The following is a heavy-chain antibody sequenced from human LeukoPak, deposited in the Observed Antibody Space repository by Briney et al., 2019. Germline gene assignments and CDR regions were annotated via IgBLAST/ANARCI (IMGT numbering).Heavy chain of an antibody. CDR3: ARVPSIVGYWYFDL. V-gene: IGHV3-13*01. CDR1: GFTFSSYD. D-gene: IGHD3-22*01. Sequence: GGSLRLSCAASGFTFSSYDMHWVRQATGKGLEWVSAIGTAGDTYYPGSVKGRFTISRENAKNSLYLQMNSLRAGDTAVYYCARVPSIVGYWYFDLWGRGTLVTVSS. CDR2: IGTAGDT. J-gene: IGHJ2*01.